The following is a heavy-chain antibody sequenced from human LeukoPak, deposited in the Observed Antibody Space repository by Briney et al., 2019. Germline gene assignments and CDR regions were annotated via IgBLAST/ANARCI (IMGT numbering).Heavy chain of an antibody. CDR2: IYYSGST. J-gene: IGHJ5*02. D-gene: IGHD2-15*01. CDR3: AASCSGGSCYSAGWFDP. V-gene: IGHV4-59*08. CDR1: GGSISSYY. Sequence: SETLSLTCTVSGGSISSYYWSWIRQPPGKGLEWIGYIYYSGSTNYNPSLKSRVTISVDTSKNQFSLKLSSVTAADTAVYYCAASCSGGSCYSAGWFDPWGQGTLVTVSS.